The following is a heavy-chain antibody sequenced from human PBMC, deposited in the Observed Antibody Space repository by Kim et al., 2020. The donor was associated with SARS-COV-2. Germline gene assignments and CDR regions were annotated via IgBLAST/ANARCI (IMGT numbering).Heavy chain of an antibody. V-gene: IGHV3-7*01. CDR3: AIYWQWLVEPRPFDY. Sequence: DPVKGRFTISRDNAKNSLYLQMIGLGAEDTAVYYCAIYWQWLVEPRPFDYWGQGTLVTVSS. J-gene: IGHJ4*02. D-gene: IGHD6-19*01.